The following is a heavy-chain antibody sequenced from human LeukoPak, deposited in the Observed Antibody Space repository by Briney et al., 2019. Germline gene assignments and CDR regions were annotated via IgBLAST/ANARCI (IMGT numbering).Heavy chain of an antibody. CDR3: AKSGGFGLVDY. CDR2: ISYSGNT. Sequence: NSSETLSLTCTVSGGSITNYYWSWIRQPPGKGLEWIGFISYSGNTNYNPSLKSRVSISVDTSKNQFSLRLSSVTAADTAMYFCAKSGGFGLVDYWGQGTLVTVSS. V-gene: IGHV4-59*08. D-gene: IGHD1-26*01. J-gene: IGHJ4*02. CDR1: GGSITNYY.